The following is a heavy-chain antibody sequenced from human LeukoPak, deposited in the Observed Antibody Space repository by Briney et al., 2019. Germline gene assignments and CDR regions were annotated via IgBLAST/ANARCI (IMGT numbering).Heavy chain of an antibody. CDR2: IYTSGST. J-gene: IGHJ6*02. V-gene: IGHV4-4*07. D-gene: IGHD2-2*02. Sequence: SEPLSLTCTASGGSISSYYGSWIRQPAGKGLEWIGRIYTSGSTNYNPSRKSGVTMSVDTSTNQFSLKLSSVTAADTAVYYCARALLSSAHYCSSTSCYTMGSYYYGMDVWGQGTTVTVSS. CDR1: GGSISSYY. CDR3: ARALLSSAHYCSSTSCYTMGSYYYGMDV.